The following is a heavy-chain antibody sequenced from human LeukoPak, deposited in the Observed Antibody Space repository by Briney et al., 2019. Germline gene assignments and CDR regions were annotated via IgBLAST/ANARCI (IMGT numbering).Heavy chain of an antibody. CDR3: AKLVVPAANAVDS. V-gene: IGHV3-11*01. J-gene: IGHJ4*02. CDR2: VGTAGKRI. D-gene: IGHD2-2*01. CDR1: GFTFSDYY. Sequence: GGSLRLSCAASGFTFSDYYMSWIRRAPGKGLEWIAYVGTAGKRIDYAESVRGRFTTSRDDAKSSLFLQMDSLTVEDTALYYCAKLVVPAANAVDSWGQGTLVTVSS.